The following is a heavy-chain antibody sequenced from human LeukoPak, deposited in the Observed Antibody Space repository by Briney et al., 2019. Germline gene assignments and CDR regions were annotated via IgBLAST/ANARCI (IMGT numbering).Heavy chain of an antibody. CDR1: GYTFTGYY. J-gene: IGHJ5*02. D-gene: IGHD2-2*01. CDR2: INPNSGGT. CDR3: ARDPPYCTSTSCYQNWFDP. V-gene: IGHV1-2*02. Sequence: ASVKVSCKASGYTFTGYYIHRVRQAPGQGLEWMGWINPNSGGTNYAQKFQGRVTMTRDTSISTAYMELSRPRSDDTAVYYCARDPPYCTSTSCYQNWFDPWGQGPLVTVSS.